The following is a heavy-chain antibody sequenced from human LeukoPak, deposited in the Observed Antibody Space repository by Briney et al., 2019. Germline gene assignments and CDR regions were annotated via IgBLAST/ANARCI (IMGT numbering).Heavy chain of an antibody. CDR2: ISGSGSNT. CDR1: GITFSGSG. CDR3: ARVNTIFGVVISHFDY. Sequence: GGSLRLSCAASGITFSGSGMSWVRQAPGKGLEWVSTISGSGSNTHYADSVKGRFTISRDNYKDTLYLQMNSLRAEDTAVYYCARVNTIFGVVISHFDYWGQGTLVTVSS. D-gene: IGHD3-3*01. J-gene: IGHJ4*02. V-gene: IGHV3-23*01.